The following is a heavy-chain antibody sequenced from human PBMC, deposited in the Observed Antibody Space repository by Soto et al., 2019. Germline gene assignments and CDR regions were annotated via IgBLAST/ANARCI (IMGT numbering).Heavy chain of an antibody. J-gene: IGHJ5*02. D-gene: IGHD3-10*01. CDR2: IYYSGST. CDR3: ASAFGGSDWFDP. CDR1: GGSISSGDYY. V-gene: IGHV4-30-4*01. Sequence: PSETLSLTCTVSGGSISSGDYYWSWIRQPPGKGLEWIGYIYYSGSTYYNPSLKSRVTISVDTSKNQFSLKLSSVTAADTAVYYCASAFGGSDWFDPWGQGTLVTVSS.